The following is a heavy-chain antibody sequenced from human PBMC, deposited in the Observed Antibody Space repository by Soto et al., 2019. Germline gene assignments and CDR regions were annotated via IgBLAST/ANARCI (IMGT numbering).Heavy chain of an antibody. Sequence: PXESLTISCKGSGYSFTSYWISLVRQMPGKGLEWMGRIDPSDSYTNYSPSFQGHVTISADKSISTAYLQWSSLKASDTAMYYCARGRGYYLDAFDIWGQGTMVTVSS. D-gene: IGHD3-3*01. V-gene: IGHV5-10-1*01. CDR3: ARGRGYYLDAFDI. J-gene: IGHJ3*02. CDR1: GYSFTSYW. CDR2: IDPSDSYT.